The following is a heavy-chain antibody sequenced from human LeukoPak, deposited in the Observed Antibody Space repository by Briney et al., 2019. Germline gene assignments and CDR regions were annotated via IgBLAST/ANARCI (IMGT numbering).Heavy chain of an antibody. Sequence: KSSETLSLTCAVYGGSFSGYYWSWIRQPPGKGLEWIGEINHSGSTNYNPSLKSRVTISVDTSKNQFSLKLSSVTAADTAIYYCVRCPGFNYDGPGWFDPWGQGTVVTVSS. J-gene: IGHJ5*02. V-gene: IGHV4-34*01. CDR3: VRCPGFNYDGPGWFDP. CDR2: INHSGST. CDR1: GGSFSGYY. D-gene: IGHD3-3*01.